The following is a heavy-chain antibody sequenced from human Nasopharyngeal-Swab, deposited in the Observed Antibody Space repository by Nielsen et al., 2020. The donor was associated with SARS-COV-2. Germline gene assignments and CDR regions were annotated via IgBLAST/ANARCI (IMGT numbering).Heavy chain of an antibody. CDR2: IYYSGST. CDR3: ARDRGRGYSYGSFYY. J-gene: IGHJ4*02. D-gene: IGHD5-18*01. V-gene: IGHV4-39*07. Sequence: WIRQPPGKGLEWIGSIYYSGSTYYNPSLKSRVTISVDTSKNQFSLKLSSVTAADTAVYYCARDRGRGYSYGSFYYWGQGTLVTVSS.